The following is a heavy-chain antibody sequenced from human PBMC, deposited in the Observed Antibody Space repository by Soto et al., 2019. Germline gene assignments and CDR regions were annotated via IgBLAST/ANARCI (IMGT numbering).Heavy chain of an antibody. CDR2: IIPILGIA. D-gene: IGHD2-15*01. J-gene: IGHJ6*01. V-gene: IGHV1-69*02. CDR1: GGTFSSYT. Sequence: QVQLVQSGAEVKKPGSSVKVSCKASGGTFSSYTISWVRQAPGQGLEWMGRIIPILGIANYAQKFQGRVTITADKSTRRGYMELSSLRSEDTAVYYCARGPVGDYGMDVWGQGSTVTVSS. CDR3: ARGPVGDYGMDV.